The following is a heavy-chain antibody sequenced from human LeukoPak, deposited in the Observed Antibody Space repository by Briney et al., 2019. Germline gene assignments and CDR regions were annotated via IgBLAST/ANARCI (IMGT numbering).Heavy chain of an antibody. V-gene: IGHV3-30*04. J-gene: IGHJ4*02. CDR1: GFTFSSYA. D-gene: IGHD5-18*01. CDR2: ISDDGSNK. Sequence: QPGRSLRLSCAASGFTFSSYAMHWVRQAPGKGLQWVAVISDDGSNKYYADSVKGRFTISRDNSKNTLYLQMNSLRAEDTAVYYCARAFRKFSGYSYGTVVYWRQGTLVTVSS. CDR3: ARAFRKFSGYSYGTVVY.